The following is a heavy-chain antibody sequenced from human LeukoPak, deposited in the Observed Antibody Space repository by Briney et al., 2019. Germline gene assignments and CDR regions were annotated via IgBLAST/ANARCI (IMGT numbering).Heavy chain of an antibody. Sequence: GGSLRLSCVVSGFTFSSYAMSWVRQAPGRGLEWVAHIKQDGSQEYYVDSVKGRFTISRDSAKNSLYLQMNSLRAEDTAVYYCARGVPYDSWSGPHYSDYWGQGTLVTVSS. V-gene: IGHV3-7*01. CDR1: GFTFSSYA. CDR3: ARGVPYDSWSGPHYSDY. J-gene: IGHJ4*02. CDR2: IKQDGSQE. D-gene: IGHD3-3*01.